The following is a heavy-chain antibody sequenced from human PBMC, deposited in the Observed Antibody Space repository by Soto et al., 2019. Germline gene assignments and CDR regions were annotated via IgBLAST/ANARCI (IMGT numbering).Heavy chain of an antibody. CDR2: ISYDGSNK. CDR1: GFTFSSYG. Sequence: GGALGLGCAPYGFTFSSYGMGWVRQAPGKALDWVAVISYDGSNKYYADSVKGRFTISRDNSKNTLYLQMNSLRAEDTAVYYCAKDPSITIFGVATKNWFDPWGQGTLVTVSS. J-gene: IGHJ5*02. CDR3: AKDPSITIFGVATKNWFDP. D-gene: IGHD3-3*01. V-gene: IGHV3-30*18.